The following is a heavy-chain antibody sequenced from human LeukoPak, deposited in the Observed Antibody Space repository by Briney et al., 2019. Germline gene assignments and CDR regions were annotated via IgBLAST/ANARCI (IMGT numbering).Heavy chain of an antibody. CDR1: GYTSTDYY. V-gene: IGHV1-2*02. CDR3: ARANALYCSSTSCLFDY. CDR2: INPNSGGT. Sequence: GASVKVSRKASGYTSTDYYIHWVRQAPGQGLEWMAWINPNSGGTNYAQNFQDRITLTRDTSISTAYMELSRLRSDDTAIYYCARANALYCSSTSCLFDYWGQGTLVTVSS. J-gene: IGHJ4*02. D-gene: IGHD2-2*01.